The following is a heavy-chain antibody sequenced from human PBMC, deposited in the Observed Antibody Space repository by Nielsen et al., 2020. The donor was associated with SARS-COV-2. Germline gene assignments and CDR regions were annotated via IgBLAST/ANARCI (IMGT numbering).Heavy chain of an antibody. J-gene: IGHJ3*02. Sequence: GGSLRLSCAASGFSVSRYFMSWVRQAPGKGLECVSVIYNNDATYYADSVKGRFIMSRDNSKNMLYLQMDSLRAEDTAVYYCARVEVGSSSGALDIWGQGTMVSVSS. V-gene: IGHV3-66*01. CDR1: GFSVSRYF. CDR3: ARVEVGSSSGALDI. D-gene: IGHD1-26*01. CDR2: IYNNDAT.